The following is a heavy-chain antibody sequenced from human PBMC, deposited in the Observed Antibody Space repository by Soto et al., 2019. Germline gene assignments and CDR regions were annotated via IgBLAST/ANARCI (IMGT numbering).Heavy chain of an antibody. CDR3: AREGIGGYCSSTSCPNWFDP. D-gene: IGHD2-2*01. J-gene: IGHJ5*02. CDR2: ISSSSSTI. V-gene: IGHV3-48*04. CDR1: GFTFSSYS. Sequence: GGSLRLSCAASGFTFSSYSMNWVRQAPGKGLEWVSYISSSSSTIYYADSVKGRFTISRDNAKNSLYLQMNSLRAEDTAVYYCAREGIGGYCSSTSCPNWFDPWGQGTLVTVSS.